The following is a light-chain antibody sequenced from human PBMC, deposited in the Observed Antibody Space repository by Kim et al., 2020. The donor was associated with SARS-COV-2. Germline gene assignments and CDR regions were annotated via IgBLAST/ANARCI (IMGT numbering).Light chain of an antibody. Sequence: PGERATLSRRVQQRVSSSYLARYQQKPGQTPRLLTYDASIRATGSQDRFSGSGSGTDFTLTISRVEPEDFAVYYCQQDGSSLLYAFGQGTKLEI. J-gene: IGKJ2*01. CDR3: QQDGSSLLYA. V-gene: IGKV3-20*01. CDR2: DAS. CDR1: QRVSSSY.